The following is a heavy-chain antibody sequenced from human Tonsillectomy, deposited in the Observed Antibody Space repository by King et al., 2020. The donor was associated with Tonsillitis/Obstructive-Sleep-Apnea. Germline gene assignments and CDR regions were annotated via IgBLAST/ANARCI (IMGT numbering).Heavy chain of an antibody. D-gene: IGHD2-21*01. CDR3: GTSIVRWGSDSFDI. Sequence: VQLVESGGGLVQPGGSLRLSCAASGVTVSNNYMGWVRQTPGKGLEWVSLIYPNGDTSYTDSVKGRFIISRHNSNNTLCLQMNSLRPDDTALYYCGTSIVRWGSDSFDIWGQGAMVTVSS. CDR1: GVTVSNNY. CDR2: IYPNGDT. J-gene: IGHJ3*02. V-gene: IGHV3-53*04.